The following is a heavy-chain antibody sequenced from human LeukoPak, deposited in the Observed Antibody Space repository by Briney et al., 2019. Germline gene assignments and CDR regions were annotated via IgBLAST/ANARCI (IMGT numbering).Heavy chain of an antibody. Sequence: GGSLRLSCAASGFTFSSYWMSWVRQAPGKGLEWVANIKHDGSEKYYVDSVKGRFTISRDNAKNSLYLQMNSLRAEDTAVYYCTRDFYGPYYYYGMDVWGQGTTVTVSS. D-gene: IGHD2/OR15-2a*01. J-gene: IGHJ6*02. CDR1: GFTFSSYW. CDR3: TRDFYGPYYYYGMDV. CDR2: IKHDGSEK. V-gene: IGHV3-7*05.